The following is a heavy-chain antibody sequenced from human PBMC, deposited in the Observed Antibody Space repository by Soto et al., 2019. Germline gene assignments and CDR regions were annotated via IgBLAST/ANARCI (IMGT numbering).Heavy chain of an antibody. CDR1: GFSFSNYG. Sequence: QVQLVESGGGVVQPGRSLRLSCAASGFSFSNYGMHWVRQAPGKGLEWVAVTWYDGNIKYYADSVKGRFTISRDNSKSSLYLQMNSLRAEDTAVYYCARYPYGDKQFDYWGQGTLVTVSS. CDR2: TWYDGNIK. V-gene: IGHV3-33*01. D-gene: IGHD4-17*01. J-gene: IGHJ4*02. CDR3: ARYPYGDKQFDY.